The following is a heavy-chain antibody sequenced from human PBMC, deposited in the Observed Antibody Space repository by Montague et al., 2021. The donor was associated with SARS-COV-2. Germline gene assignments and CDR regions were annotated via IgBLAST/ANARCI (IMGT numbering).Heavy chain of an antibody. CDR3: ARENTVTTFGGPYYIDS. J-gene: IGHJ4*02. D-gene: IGHD4-17*01. CDR2: IYDSGST. Sequence: SETLSLTCIVSGSSVRSYYWSWIRQPPGKALEWIGYIYDSGSTNYNPSLKSRVTISVDTSKNQFSLKLSSVTAADTAVYYCARENTVTTFGGPYYIDSWGQGTLVTVSA. CDR1: GSSVRSYY. V-gene: IGHV4-59*02.